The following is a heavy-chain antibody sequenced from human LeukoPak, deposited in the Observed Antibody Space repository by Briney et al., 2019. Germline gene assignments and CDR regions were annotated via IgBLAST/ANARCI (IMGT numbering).Heavy chain of an antibody. CDR1: GFTFSSYS. Sequence: GGSLRLSCAASGFTFSSYSMNWVRQAPGKGLEWVSYISSSSSTIYYADSVKGRFTISRDNAKNSLYLQMNSLGAEDTAVYYCARHIGGGIEDMDVWGRGTKVTVSS. CDR2: ISSSSSTI. J-gene: IGHJ6*03. D-gene: IGHD3-16*02. CDR3: ARHIGGGIEDMDV. V-gene: IGHV3-48*04.